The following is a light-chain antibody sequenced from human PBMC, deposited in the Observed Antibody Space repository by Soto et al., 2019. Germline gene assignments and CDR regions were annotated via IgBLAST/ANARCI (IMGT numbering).Light chain of an antibody. CDR2: DVS. V-gene: IGLV2-14*01. CDR3: SSYTTSDTYV. CDR1: SSDVGAYNY. J-gene: IGLJ1*01. Sequence: QSVLTQPPSASGSPGQPIAISCTGTSSDVGAYNYVSWYQQHPGKAPKLMIYDVSNRPSGVSDRFSGSKSGNTASLTISGLQAEDEADYYCSSYTTSDTYVFGSGTKVTVL.